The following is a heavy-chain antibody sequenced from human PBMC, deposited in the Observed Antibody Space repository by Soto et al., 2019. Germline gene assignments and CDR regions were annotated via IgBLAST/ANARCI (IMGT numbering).Heavy chain of an antibody. CDR1: GGSISSSSYY. Sequence: PSETLSLTCTVSGGSISSSSYYWGWIRQPPGKGLEWIGSIYYSGSTYYNPSLKSRVTISVDTSKNQFSLKLSSVTAADTAVYYCAGPRGDGYNYYYYGMDVWGQGTTLTVSS. V-gene: IGHV4-39*01. D-gene: IGHD3-10*01. CDR3: AGPRGDGYNYYYYGMDV. J-gene: IGHJ6*02. CDR2: IYYSGST.